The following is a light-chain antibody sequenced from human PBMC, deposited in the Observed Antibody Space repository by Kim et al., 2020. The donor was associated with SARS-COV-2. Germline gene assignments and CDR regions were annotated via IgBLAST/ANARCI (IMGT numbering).Light chain of an antibody. CDR2: GAS. V-gene: IGKV3-15*01. CDR3: QHYNNCPS. J-gene: IGKJ5*01. Sequence: SAAPRERPTLSCSASQSVSNNFAWYQKTPDPPTRLLFCGASTSATSTAARCSGSGSRKEFTITIRSLQSEDFVVYYCQHYNNCPSFGQGTRLEIK. CDR1: QSVSNN.